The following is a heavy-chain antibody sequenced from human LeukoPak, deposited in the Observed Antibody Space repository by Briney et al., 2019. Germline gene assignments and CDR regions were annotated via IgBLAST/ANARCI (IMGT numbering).Heavy chain of an antibody. J-gene: IGHJ4*02. D-gene: IGHD3-16*01. V-gene: IGHV3-74*01. CDR3: ARDFKLGYYFDY. CDR1: GFTFSSYW. CDR2: INSDGSST. Sequence: PGGSRRLTCAASGFTFSSYWMHWVRQAPGKGLVWVSRINSDGSSTSYAHSVKGGFTISRDNAINTLYLQMNSLGAEDTAVYYCARDFKLGYYFDYWGRGTLVSVCS.